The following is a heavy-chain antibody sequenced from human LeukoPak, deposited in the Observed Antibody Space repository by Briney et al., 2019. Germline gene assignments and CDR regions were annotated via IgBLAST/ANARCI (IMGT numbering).Heavy chain of an antibody. J-gene: IGHJ4*02. CDR1: GFTFSSYG. CDR2: ISYDGSNK. CDR3: AKDRPLPRRGYSYLFDY. V-gene: IGHV3-30*18. Sequence: GGSLRLSCAASGFTFSSYGMHWVRQAPGKGLEWVAVISYDGSNKYYADSVKGRFTISRDNSKNTLYLQMNSLRAEDTAVYYCAKDRPLPRRGYSYLFDYWGQGTLVTVSS. D-gene: IGHD5-18*01.